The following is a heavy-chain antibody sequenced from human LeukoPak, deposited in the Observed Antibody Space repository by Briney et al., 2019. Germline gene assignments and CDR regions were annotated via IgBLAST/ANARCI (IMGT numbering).Heavy chain of an antibody. J-gene: IGHJ2*01. D-gene: IGHD3-9*01. V-gene: IGHV3-11*05. CDR1: GFIFSDYY. CDR2: ISSSSSYT. CDR3: ARVGFDWSYWYFDL. Sequence: GGSLRLSCAASGFIFSDYYMSWIRRAPGKGLEWGSYISSSSSYTNYADSVKGRFTISRDNAKNSLYLQMNSLRVEDTAVYYCARVGFDWSYWYFDLWGRGTLVTVS.